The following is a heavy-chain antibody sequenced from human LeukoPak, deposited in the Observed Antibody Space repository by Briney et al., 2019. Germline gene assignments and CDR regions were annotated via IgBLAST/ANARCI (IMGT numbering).Heavy chain of an antibody. D-gene: IGHD3-3*01. Sequence: GASVTVSCTASGYTFTSYYMHWVRPAPGQGLEWMGIINPSGGSTSYAQKFQGRVTMTRDTSTSTVYMELSSLRSEDTAVYYCASNDFWSGYPNLDVWGQGTTVTVSS. V-gene: IGHV1-46*01. CDR3: ASNDFWSGYPNLDV. J-gene: IGHJ6*02. CDR1: GYTFTSYY. CDR2: INPSGGST.